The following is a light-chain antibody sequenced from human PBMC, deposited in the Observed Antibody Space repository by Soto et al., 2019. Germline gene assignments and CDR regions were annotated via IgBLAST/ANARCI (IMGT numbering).Light chain of an antibody. CDR3: QQYGSSSWT. CDR1: QSVSSNY. Sequence: EIVLTQSPGTLSLSPGDKATLSCRASQSVSSNYFAWYQQRFGQAPRLLIYAASSRAAGIPDRFSGRGSGTEFTLTISRLEPEDFAVYYCQQYGSSSWTFGQGTKVEMK. CDR2: AAS. J-gene: IGKJ1*01. V-gene: IGKV3-20*01.